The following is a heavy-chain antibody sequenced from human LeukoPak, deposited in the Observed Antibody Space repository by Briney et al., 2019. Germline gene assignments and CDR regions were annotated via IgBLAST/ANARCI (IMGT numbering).Heavy chain of an antibody. CDR3: AREGPTTAVGSGAPDI. D-gene: IGHD6-13*01. CDR1: GFTFSDYT. J-gene: IGHJ3*02. Sequence: GGSLRLSCPASGFTFSDYTMQWVRQAPGKGLEWVAVIWHDGTYISYGDSVRGRFTISRDNSKNTLCLQMNSLRVDDTAVYYCAREGPTTAVGSGAPDIWGLGTMVTVSS. CDR2: IWHDGTYI. V-gene: IGHV3-33*01.